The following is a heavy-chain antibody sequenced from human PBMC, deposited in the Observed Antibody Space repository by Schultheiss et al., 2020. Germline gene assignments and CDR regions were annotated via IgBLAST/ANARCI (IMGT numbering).Heavy chain of an antibody. D-gene: IGHD3-22*01. Sequence: SETLSLTCAVYGGSFSGYYWSWIRQPPGKGLEWIGEINHSGSTNYNPSLKSRVTISVDTSKNQFSLKLSSVTAADTAVYYCASSYDSSGYYEHDAFDIWGQGTMVTVSS. CDR1: GGSFSGYY. J-gene: IGHJ3*02. V-gene: IGHV4-34*09. CDR3: ASSYDSSGYYEHDAFDI. CDR2: INHSGST.